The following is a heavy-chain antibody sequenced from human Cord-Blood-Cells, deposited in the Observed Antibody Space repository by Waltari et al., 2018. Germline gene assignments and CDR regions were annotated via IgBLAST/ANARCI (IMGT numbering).Heavy chain of an antibody. Sequence: QLQLQESGPGLVKPSETLSLTCTVSGGSISSSSYYWGWIRPPPGKGLEWIGSIYYSGSTYYNPSLKSRVTISVDTSKNQFSLKLSSVTAADTAVYYCARHTRGGSPNWFDPWGQGTLVTVSS. J-gene: IGHJ5*02. CDR3: ARHTRGGSPNWFDP. V-gene: IGHV4-39*01. CDR1: GGSISSSSYY. CDR2: IYYSGST. D-gene: IGHD2-2*01.